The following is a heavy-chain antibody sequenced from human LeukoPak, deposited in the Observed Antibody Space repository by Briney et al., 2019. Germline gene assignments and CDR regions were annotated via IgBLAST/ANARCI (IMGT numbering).Heavy chain of an antibody. CDR3: ARAVVLYYDGSGYWTKFDC. CDR2: IYYNGST. V-gene: IGHV4-59*02. Sequence: PSETLAVSCTVSGGSVNTYSWSWIRQPPGKGLEWIGYIYYNGSTNYTPSLKSRVTISLDTSQNQFSLKLRSVTAADTAMYYCARAVVLYYDGSGYWTKFDCWGQGNLVTVSS. CDR1: GGSVNTYS. J-gene: IGHJ4*01. D-gene: IGHD3-22*01.